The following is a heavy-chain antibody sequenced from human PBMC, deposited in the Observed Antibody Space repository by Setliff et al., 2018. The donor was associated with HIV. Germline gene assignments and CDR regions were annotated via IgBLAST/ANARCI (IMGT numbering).Heavy chain of an antibody. J-gene: IGHJ4*02. V-gene: IGHV4-34*01. D-gene: IGHD1-1*01. CDR1: GETLSGYS. CDR3: ARRGWNGCKAFDH. Sequence: SETLSLTCGVYGETLSGYSWNWIRQPPGKGLEWIGEMNHGGSTNYKPSLKSRVTISVDTAKNHLSLNLTSVTAADTAVYYCARRGWNGCKAFDHWGQGTLVTVSS. CDR2: MNHGGST.